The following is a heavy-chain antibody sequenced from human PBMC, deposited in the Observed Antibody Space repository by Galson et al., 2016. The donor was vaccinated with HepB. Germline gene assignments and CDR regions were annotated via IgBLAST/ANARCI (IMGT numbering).Heavy chain of an antibody. CDR1: GYTFTSYA. D-gene: IGHD5-18*01. V-gene: IGHV1-3*01. J-gene: IGHJ6*02. CDR2: INAGNGNT. Sequence: SVKVSCKASGYTFTSYAMHWVRQAPGQRLEWMGWINAGNGNTKYSQKFQGRVTITRDTSASTAYMELSSLRSEDTAVYYCARTAMATYYYYGTDVWGQGTTVTVSS. CDR3: ARTAMATYYYYGTDV.